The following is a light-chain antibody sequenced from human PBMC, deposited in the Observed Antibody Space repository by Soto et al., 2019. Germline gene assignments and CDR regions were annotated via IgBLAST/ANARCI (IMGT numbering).Light chain of an antibody. CDR2: AAS. V-gene: IGKV1-17*01. Sequence: DIQMTQSPSSLSASVGDRVTITCRTSQGIKNDLGWYQLKPGQAPKRLIYAASSLQSGVPSRFSGSGSGTEFTLTSSSLQPYEFETYYCLQHKSYPWTFGQGTKVEIK. CDR3: LQHKSYPWT. J-gene: IGKJ1*01. CDR1: QGIKND.